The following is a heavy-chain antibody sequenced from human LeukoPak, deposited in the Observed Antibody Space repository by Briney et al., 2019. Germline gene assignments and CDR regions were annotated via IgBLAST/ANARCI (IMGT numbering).Heavy chain of an antibody. Sequence: GGSLSLSCEASGFTFSSYGLNWVRHAPGRGLEWVSFITSTSSTIHYADSVKGRFTISRDNAKKSLYLHMYNLRAEDTAIYYCARPVDTSMVTGFDLWGQGTLVTVSS. V-gene: IGHV3-48*01. J-gene: IGHJ4*02. D-gene: IGHD5-18*01. CDR1: GFTFSSYG. CDR2: ITSTSSTI. CDR3: ARPVDTSMVTGFDL.